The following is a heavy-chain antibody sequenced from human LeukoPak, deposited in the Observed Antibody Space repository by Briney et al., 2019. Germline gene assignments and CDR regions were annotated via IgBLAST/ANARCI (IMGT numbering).Heavy chain of an antibody. D-gene: IGHD5-18*01. Sequence: PSETLSLTCTVSGGSISSYYWSWIRQPPGKGLEWIGYIYYSGSTNYNPSLKSRVTISVDTSKSQFSLKLSSVTAADTAVYYCARDVTLGGWFDPWGQGTLVTVSS. J-gene: IGHJ5*02. V-gene: IGHV4-59*01. CDR1: GGSISSYY. CDR2: IYYSGST. CDR3: ARDVTLGGWFDP.